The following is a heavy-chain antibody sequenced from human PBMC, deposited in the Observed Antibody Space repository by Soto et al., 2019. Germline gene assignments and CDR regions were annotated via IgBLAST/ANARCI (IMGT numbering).Heavy chain of an antibody. Sequence: EVQLVESGGVVVQPGGSLRLSCAASGFTFDDYTMHWVRQAPGKGLEWVSLISWDGGSTYYADSVKGRFTITRDNSKNYLYLQMNSLRTEDTALYYCAKDSLWRGGGNSGFDYWGQGTLVTVSS. D-gene: IGHD2-21*02. CDR1: GFTFDDYT. CDR3: AKDSLWRGGGNSGFDY. J-gene: IGHJ4*02. CDR2: ISWDGGST. V-gene: IGHV3-43*01.